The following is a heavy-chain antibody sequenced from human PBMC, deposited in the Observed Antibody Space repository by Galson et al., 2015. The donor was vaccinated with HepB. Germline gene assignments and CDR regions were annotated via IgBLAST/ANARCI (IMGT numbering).Heavy chain of an antibody. CDR1: GTPISGGGYY. CDR3: ARGELVYDY. V-gene: IGHV4-31*03. D-gene: IGHD3-10*01. Sequence: TLSLTCTVSGTPISGGGYYWSWIRQHPGTGLEWIGYIDYSGNTFYNPSLKSRVSTSIDTSKNQFSLKLRSVTAADTAVYYCARGELVYDYWGQGTLVTVSS. CDR2: IDYSGNT. J-gene: IGHJ4*02.